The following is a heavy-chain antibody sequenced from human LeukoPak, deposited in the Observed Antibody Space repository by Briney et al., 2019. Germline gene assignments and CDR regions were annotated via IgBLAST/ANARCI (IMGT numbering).Heavy chain of an antibody. J-gene: IGHJ1*01. CDR1: GYTFTGYY. CDR2: INPNSGGT. Sequence: ASVKVSCKASGYTFTGYYMHWVRQAPGQGLEWMGWINPNSGGTNYAQKFQGRVAMTRDTSISTAYMELSRLRSDDTAVYYCARDSYYDSSGYYSSEYFQHWGQGTLVTVSS. CDR3: ARDSYYDSSGYYSSEYFQH. D-gene: IGHD3-22*01. V-gene: IGHV1-2*02.